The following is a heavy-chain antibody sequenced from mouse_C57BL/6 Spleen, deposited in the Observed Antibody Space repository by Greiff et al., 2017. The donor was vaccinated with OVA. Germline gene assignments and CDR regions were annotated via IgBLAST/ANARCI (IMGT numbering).Heavy chain of an antibody. Sequence: EVKLMESGPGLVKPSQSLSLTCSVTGYSITSGYYWNWIRQFPGNKLEWMGYISYDGSNNYNPSLKNRISITRDTSKNQFFLKLNSVTTEDTATYYCARSPAMIKDAMDYWGQGTSVTVSS. CDR1: GYSITSGYY. D-gene: IGHD2-4*01. J-gene: IGHJ4*01. CDR2: ISYDGSN. V-gene: IGHV3-6*01. CDR3: ARSPAMIKDAMDY.